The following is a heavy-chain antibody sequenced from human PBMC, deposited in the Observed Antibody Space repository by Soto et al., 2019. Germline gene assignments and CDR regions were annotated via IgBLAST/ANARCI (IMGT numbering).Heavy chain of an antibody. V-gene: IGHV1-3*01. J-gene: IGHJ5*02. D-gene: IGHD4-4*01. CDR3: ARVPYSNYGFDP. CDR1: GYTFTTYA. Sequence: ASVKVSCKASGYTFTTYAMHWVRQAPGQRLEWMGWINAGNGNTKYSQKFQGRVTITRDTSASTAYMELSSLRSEDTAVYYCARVPYSNYGFDPWGQGTLVTVSS. CDR2: INAGNGNT.